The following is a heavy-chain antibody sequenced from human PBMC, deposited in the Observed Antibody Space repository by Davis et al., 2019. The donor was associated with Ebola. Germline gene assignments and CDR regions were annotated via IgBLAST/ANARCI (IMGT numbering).Heavy chain of an antibody. Sequence: GESLKISCAASGFTFSSYWMHWVRQAPGKGLVWVSRINSDGSSTSYADSVKGRFTISRDNSKNTLYLQMNSLRAEDTAVYYCAQSIEMTPRGVYYYGMDVWGQGTTVAVSS. V-gene: IGHV3-74*01. CDR1: GFTFSSYW. J-gene: IGHJ6*02. CDR3: AQSIEMTPRGVYYYGMDV. CDR2: INSDGSST. D-gene: IGHD5-24*01.